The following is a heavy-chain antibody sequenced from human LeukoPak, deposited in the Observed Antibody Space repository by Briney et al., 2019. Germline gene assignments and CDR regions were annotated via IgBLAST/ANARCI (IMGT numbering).Heavy chain of an antibody. Sequence: ASVKVSCKASGYTLTSYAMHLVRQAPGQRLEWMGWINAGNGNTKYSQKFQGRVTITRDTSASTAYMELSSLRSEDTAVYYCARLTVTTRSFDYWGQGTLVTVSS. CDR3: ARLTVTTRSFDY. CDR1: GYTLTSYA. D-gene: IGHD4-17*01. V-gene: IGHV1-3*01. CDR2: INAGNGNT. J-gene: IGHJ4*02.